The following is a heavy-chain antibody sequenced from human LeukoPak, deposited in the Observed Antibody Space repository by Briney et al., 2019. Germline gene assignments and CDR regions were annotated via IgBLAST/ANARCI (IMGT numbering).Heavy chain of an antibody. V-gene: IGHV3-74*01. CDR2: IYSDGSDK. CDR1: GFTFSTAW. D-gene: IGHD3-10*01. J-gene: IGHJ3*01. CDR3: ASDSGHAFYF. Sequence: GGSLRLSCAASGFTFSTAWMHRVRQAPGKGLVWVSRIYSDGSDKTYVDSVRGRFTISRDNAKNTVYLQMNSLRAEDSAVYYCASDSGHAFYFWGQGTMVTVSS.